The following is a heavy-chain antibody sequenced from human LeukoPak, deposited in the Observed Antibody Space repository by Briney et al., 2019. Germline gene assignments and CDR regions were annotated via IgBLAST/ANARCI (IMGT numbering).Heavy chain of an antibody. CDR1: GFTFSSYA. J-gene: IGHJ4*02. V-gene: IGHV3-23*01. Sequence: QTGGSLRLSCAASGFTFSSYAMSWVRQVPGKGLEWVSAISGSGGSTYYADSVKGRFTISRDNSKKTLYLQMNSLRAEDTAVYYCAKVQYYYESSGYNYWGQGTLVTVSS. CDR3: AKVQYYYESSGYNY. CDR2: ISGSGGST. D-gene: IGHD3-22*01.